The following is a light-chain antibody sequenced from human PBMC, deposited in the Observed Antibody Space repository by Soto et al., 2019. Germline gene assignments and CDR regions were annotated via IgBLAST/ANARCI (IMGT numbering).Light chain of an antibody. CDR2: SND. Sequence: QSVLTQSPSASGSSGQKVSISCSGSSSNIGSNTVNWYQLVPGTAPKLLIYSNDQRPSAVPGRFSGSKSGTSASLTISGLHAEDEADYYCAKWDDSINNVIFGGGTKVTVL. V-gene: IGLV1-44*01. CDR3: AKWDDSINNVI. CDR1: SSNIGSNT. J-gene: IGLJ2*01.